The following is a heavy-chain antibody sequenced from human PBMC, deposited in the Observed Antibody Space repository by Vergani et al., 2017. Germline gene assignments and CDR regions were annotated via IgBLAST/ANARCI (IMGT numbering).Heavy chain of an antibody. D-gene: IGHD1-26*01. V-gene: IGHV3-23*01. CDR3: CREGAGGAFDI. J-gene: IGHJ3*02. CDR1: GFTFSSYA. Sequence: EVQLLESGGGLVQPGGSLRLSCAASGFTFSSYAMSWVRQAPGKGLEWVSAISGSGGSIYYADSVKGRFTISRDNAKNSLYLQMNSLRAEDTAVYYCCREGAGGAFDIWGQGTMVTVSS. CDR2: ISGSGGSI.